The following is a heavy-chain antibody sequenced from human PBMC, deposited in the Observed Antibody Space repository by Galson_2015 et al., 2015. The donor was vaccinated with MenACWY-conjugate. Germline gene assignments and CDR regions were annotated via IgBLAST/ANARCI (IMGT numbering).Heavy chain of an antibody. V-gene: IGHV3-23*01. Sequence: SLRLSCAASGFTFSNYAMSWVRQAPGKGLEWVSTITGSGDITYYAGSVKGRFTISRDNSKNTLSLQMKSLRAEDTAVYYCARSSAQDHYAMDVWGQRTTVTVSS. D-gene: IGHD2-15*01. CDR3: ARSSAQDHYAMDV. CDR2: ITGSGDIT. J-gene: IGHJ6*02. CDR1: GFTFSNYA.